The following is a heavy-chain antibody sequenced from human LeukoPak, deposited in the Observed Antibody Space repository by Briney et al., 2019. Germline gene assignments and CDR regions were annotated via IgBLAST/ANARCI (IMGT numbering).Heavy chain of an antibody. CDR1: GFTFSSYA. CDR2: ISGSGGST. D-gene: IGHD3/OR15-3a*01. CDR3: AKKAGLYYYYYGMDV. Sequence: GGSLRLSCAASGFTFSSYAMSWGRQAPGKGLEWVSAISGSGGSTYYADSVKGRFTISGDNSKNTLYLQMNSLRAEDTAVYYCAKKAGLYYYYYGMDVWGKGTTVTVSS. V-gene: IGHV3-23*01. J-gene: IGHJ6*04.